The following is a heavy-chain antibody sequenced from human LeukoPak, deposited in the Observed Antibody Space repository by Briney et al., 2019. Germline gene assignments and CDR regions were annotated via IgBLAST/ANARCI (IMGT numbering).Heavy chain of an antibody. CDR3: ARQGGYNYALLRNWFDP. Sequence: GGSLRLSCAASGFTFSSYWMSWARQAPGKGLEWVANIKQDGSEKYYVDSVKGRFTISRDNAKNSLYLQMNSLRAEDTAVYYCARQGGYNYALLRNWFDPWGQGTLVTVSS. D-gene: IGHD5-18*01. J-gene: IGHJ5*02. CDR1: GFTFSSYW. V-gene: IGHV3-7*01. CDR2: IKQDGSEK.